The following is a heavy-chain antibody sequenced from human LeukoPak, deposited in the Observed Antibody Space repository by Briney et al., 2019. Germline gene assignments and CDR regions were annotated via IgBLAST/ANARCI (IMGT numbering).Heavy chain of an antibody. D-gene: IGHD6-19*01. CDR2: ISSSSSYI. V-gene: IGHV3-21*01. CDR3: ARSRPPGSSSGWYYNY. Sequence: GGSLRLSCAASGFTFSSYSMNWVRQAPGKGLEWVSSISSSSSYIYYADSVKGRFTISRDNAKDSLYLQMNSLRAEDTAVYYCARSRPPGSSSGWYYNYWGQGTLVTVSS. CDR1: GFTFSSYS. J-gene: IGHJ4*02.